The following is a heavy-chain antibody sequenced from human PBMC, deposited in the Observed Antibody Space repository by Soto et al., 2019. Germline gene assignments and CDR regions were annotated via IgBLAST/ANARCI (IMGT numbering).Heavy chain of an antibody. CDR2: TYYRSKWYN. CDR3: ARGDCSGGSCYSISYYYYGMDV. D-gene: IGHD2-15*01. CDR1: GDSFSSNSAA. J-gene: IGHJ6*02. Sequence: SQTLSLTCAISGDSFSSNSAAWNWIRQSPSRGLEWLGRTYYRSKWYNDYAVSVKSRITINPDTSKNQFSLQLNSVTPEDTAVYYCARGDCSGGSCYSISYYYYGMDVWGQGTTVTVS. V-gene: IGHV6-1*01.